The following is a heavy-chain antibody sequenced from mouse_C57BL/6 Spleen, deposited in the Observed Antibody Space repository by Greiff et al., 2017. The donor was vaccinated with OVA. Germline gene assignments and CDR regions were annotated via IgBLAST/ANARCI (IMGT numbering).Heavy chain of an antibody. CDR1: GYTFTDYN. D-gene: IGHD2-4*01. Sequence: EVQLQQSGPELVKPGASVKMSCKASGYTFTDYNMHWVKQSHGKSLEWIGYINPNNGGTSYNQKFKGKATLTVNKSSSTAYMELRSLTSVDSAVYYCARFLYDSDGGFAYWGQGTLVTVSA. CDR2: INPNNGGT. V-gene: IGHV1-22*01. J-gene: IGHJ3*01. CDR3: ARFLYDSDGGFAY.